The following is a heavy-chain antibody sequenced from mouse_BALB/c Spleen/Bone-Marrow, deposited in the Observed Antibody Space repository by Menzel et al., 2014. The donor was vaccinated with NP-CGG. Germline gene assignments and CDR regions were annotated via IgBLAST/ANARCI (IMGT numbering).Heavy chain of an antibody. CDR3: ARRELHAMDY. Sequence: QVQLQQSGPGLVAPSQSLSITCTVSGFSLSRYSVHWIRQPPGKGLEWLGMIWGGGSTDYNSALRSRLSIINDNFKSQVFLKMSSLQTDDTAMYYCARRELHAMDYWGQGTSVTVSS. V-gene: IGHV2-6-4*01. J-gene: IGHJ4*01. CDR1: GFSLSRYS. CDR2: IWGGGST.